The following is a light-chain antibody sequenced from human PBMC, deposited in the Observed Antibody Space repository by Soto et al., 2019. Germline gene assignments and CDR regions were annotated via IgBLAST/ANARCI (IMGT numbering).Light chain of an antibody. CDR1: QTVSSY. Sequence: EIVLTQSPATLSSSPGERATLSCRASQTVSSYLAWYQQKPGQAPRLLIYGASSRATGIPDRFSGSGSGTDFTLTISRLEPEDFAVYYCQQYGSSLTFGGGTKVDIK. CDR3: QQYGSSLT. V-gene: IGKV3-20*01. CDR2: GAS. J-gene: IGKJ4*01.